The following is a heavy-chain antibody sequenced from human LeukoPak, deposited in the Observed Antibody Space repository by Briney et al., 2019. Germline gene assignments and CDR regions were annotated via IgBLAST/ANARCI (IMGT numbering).Heavy chain of an antibody. CDR3: AKGSSDYSGGFDS. Sequence: GGSLRLSCAASGFTFSTYAVSWVRQAPAKGLEWVSSISGSGGVTFYADSVNGRFTISRDNSKNTLYLQMNSLRAEDTAIYYCAKGSSDYSGGFDSWGQGTLVTVSS. V-gene: IGHV3-23*01. CDR1: GFTFSTYA. J-gene: IGHJ5*01. CDR2: ISGSGGVT. D-gene: IGHD3-22*01.